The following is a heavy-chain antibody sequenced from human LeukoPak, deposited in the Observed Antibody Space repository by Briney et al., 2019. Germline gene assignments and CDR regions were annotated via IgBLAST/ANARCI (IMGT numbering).Heavy chain of an antibody. D-gene: IGHD3-22*01. V-gene: IGHV4-39*07. CDR3: ARDFNYYDSSGYYPNWFDP. CDR2: IYYSGST. CDR1: GDSIDSSSFY. Sequence: SETLSLTCTVSGDSIDSSSFYWGWVRQSPGRGLEWIGSIYYSGSTYYNPSLKSRVAISVDTSKNQFSLKLSSVTAADTAVYYCARDFNYYDSSGYYPNWFDPWGQGTLVTVSS. J-gene: IGHJ5*02.